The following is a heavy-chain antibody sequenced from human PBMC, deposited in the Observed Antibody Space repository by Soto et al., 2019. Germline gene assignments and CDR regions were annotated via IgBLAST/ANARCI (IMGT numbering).Heavy chain of an antibody. J-gene: IGHJ5*01. Sequence: PSETLSLTCTVSGGSISSDSYYWGWIRQSPEKGLEWIASISYSGTTSYNPSLKSRVTISLETSKSQFSLRLTSVTAADTAVYYCARLGRYYQSLDSWGPGTLVTVSS. CDR2: ISYSGTT. CDR1: GGSISSDSYY. CDR3: ARLGRYYQSLDS. D-gene: IGHD3-10*01. V-gene: IGHV4-39*07.